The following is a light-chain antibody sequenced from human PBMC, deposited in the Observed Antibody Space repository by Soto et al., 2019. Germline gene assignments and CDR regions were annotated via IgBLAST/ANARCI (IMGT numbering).Light chain of an antibody. CDR3: MLSLGAGIFV. V-gene: IGLV8-61*01. CDR2: TTS. J-gene: IGLJ2*01. Sequence: QNVVTQEPSFSVSPGGTVTLTCGLTSGSVSTNHFPSWYQQTPGQPPRTLIYTTSTRSSGVPDRFSGSILGNKAALTITGAQADDESDYYCMLSLGAGIFVFGGGTKLTVL. CDR1: SGSVSTNHF.